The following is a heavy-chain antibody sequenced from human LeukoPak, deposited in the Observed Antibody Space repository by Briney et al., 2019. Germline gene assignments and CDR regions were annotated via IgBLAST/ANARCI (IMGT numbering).Heavy chain of an antibody. V-gene: IGHV4-39*07. CDR3: ARQYYYDSSGYYSGAFDI. D-gene: IGHD3-22*01. J-gene: IGHJ3*02. CDR2: IYYSGST. CDR1: GGSISSSSYY. Sequence: SETLSLTCTVSGGSISSSSYYWGWIRQPPGKGLEWIGSIYYSGSTYYNPSLKSRVTISVDASKNQFSLKLSSVTAADTAVYYCARQYYYDSSGYYSGAFDIWGQGTMVTVSS.